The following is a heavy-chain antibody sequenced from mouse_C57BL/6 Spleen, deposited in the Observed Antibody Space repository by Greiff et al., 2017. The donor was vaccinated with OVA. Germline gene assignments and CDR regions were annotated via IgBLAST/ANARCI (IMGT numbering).Heavy chain of an antibody. V-gene: IGHV6-3*01. D-gene: IGHD1-1*01. J-gene: IGHJ2*01. CDR1: GFTFSNYW. CDR3: TGLPITTVVNYFDY. CDR2: IRLKSDNYAT. Sequence: EVQLVESGGGLVQPGGSMKLSCVASGFTFSNYWMNWVRQSPEKGLEWVAQIRLKSDNYATHYAESVQGRFTISRDDSKSSVYLQMNNLRAEDTGIYYCTGLPITTVVNYFDYWGQGTTLTVSS.